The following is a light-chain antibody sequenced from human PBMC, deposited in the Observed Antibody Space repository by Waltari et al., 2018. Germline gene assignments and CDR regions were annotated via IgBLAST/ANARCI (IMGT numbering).Light chain of an antibody. V-gene: IGKV3-15*01. CDR3: QQYNVWPPLS. CDR2: GAS. CDR1: QSIHDN. J-gene: IGKJ4*01. Sequence: EVVMTQSPATLSVSPGERVTLSCKASQSIHDNLAWYQHRPGQAPRLPIYGASTRAPDIPGRCVDGGSGTECTLTIRSLQSEYSAVYHCQQYNVWPPLSFGGGTKVEIK.